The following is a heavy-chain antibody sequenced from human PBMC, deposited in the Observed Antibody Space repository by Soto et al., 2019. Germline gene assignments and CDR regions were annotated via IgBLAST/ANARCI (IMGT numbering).Heavy chain of an antibody. D-gene: IGHD6-13*01. J-gene: IGHJ2*01. Sequence: SVKVSCKASGGTFSSYTISWVRQAPGQGLEWMGRIIPILGIANYAQKFQGRVTITADKSTSTAYMELSSLRSEDTAVYYCARERGIAARNWYFDLWGRGTLVTVSS. V-gene: IGHV1-69*04. CDR2: IIPILGIA. CDR1: GGTFSSYT. CDR3: ARERGIAARNWYFDL.